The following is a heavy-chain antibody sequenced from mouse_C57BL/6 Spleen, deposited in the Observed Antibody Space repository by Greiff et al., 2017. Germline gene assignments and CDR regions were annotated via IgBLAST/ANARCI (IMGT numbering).Heavy chain of an antibody. CDR1: GYTFTSYD. CDR3: AREGLLYARDD. CDR2: IYPKDGST. J-gene: IGHJ4*01. V-gene: IGHV1-85*01. D-gene: IGHD3-1*01. Sequence: QVQLQQSGPELVKPGASVRLSCKASGYTFTSYDINWVKQRTGQGLEWIGWIYPKDGSTTYNEKFQGKATLTVDTSSHTAYMELHSLTSEDSADYVCAREGLLYARDDWGQGTSVTVST.